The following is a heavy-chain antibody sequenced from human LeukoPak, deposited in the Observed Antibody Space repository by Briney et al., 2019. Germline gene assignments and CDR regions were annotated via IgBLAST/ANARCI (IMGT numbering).Heavy chain of an antibody. V-gene: IGHV4-61*02. Sequence: ASETLSLTCTVSGGSISSGSYYWSWIRQPAGKGLEWIGRIYTSGSTNYNPSLKSRVTISVDTSKNQFSLKLSSVTAADTAVYYCARGCSGGSCYSDFDYWGQGALVTVSS. CDR1: GGSISSGSYY. CDR3: ARGCSGGSCYSDFDY. D-gene: IGHD2-15*01. CDR2: IYTSGST. J-gene: IGHJ4*02.